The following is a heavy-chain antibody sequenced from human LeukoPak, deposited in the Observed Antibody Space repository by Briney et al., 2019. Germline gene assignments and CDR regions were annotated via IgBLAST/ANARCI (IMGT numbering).Heavy chain of an antibody. J-gene: IGHJ4*02. CDR3: VKAESGAGPGEFDY. Sequence: GGSLRLSCAASGFAFSSYALSWVRQAPGKGLEWVSGISASGGTTYYADSVKGRFAISRDNSKITLYLEMNSLRVEDTAIYYCVKAESGAGPGEFDYWGQGTLVTVSS. V-gene: IGHV3-23*01. CDR2: ISASGGTT. CDR1: GFAFSSYA. D-gene: IGHD7-27*01.